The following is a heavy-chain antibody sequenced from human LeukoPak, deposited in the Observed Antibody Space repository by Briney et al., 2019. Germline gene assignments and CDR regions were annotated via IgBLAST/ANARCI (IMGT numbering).Heavy chain of an antibody. CDR3: AREIRQGSYDGYSYYMDV. Sequence: SETLSLTCTGSGYSISRGYYWGWIRQPPEKGLEWIGTISHSGRTYYNPSLKSRVTISVDTSKTQFSLRLSSVTASDTDVYYCAREIRQGSYDGYSYYMDVWGKGTTVTVSS. CDR2: ISHSGRT. D-gene: IGHD3-16*01. CDR1: GYSISRGYY. V-gene: IGHV4-38-2*02. J-gene: IGHJ6*03.